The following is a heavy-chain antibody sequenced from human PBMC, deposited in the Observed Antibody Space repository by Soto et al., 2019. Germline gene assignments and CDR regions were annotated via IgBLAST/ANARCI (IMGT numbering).Heavy chain of an antibody. CDR2: ISGSGGST. V-gene: IGHV3-23*01. Sequence: GGSLRLSCAASGFTFSSYAMSWVRQAPGKGLEWVSAISGSGGSTYYADSVKGRFTISRDNSKNTLYLQMNSPRAEDTAVYYCAKNYDILTGPLIGWGQVSLVTVAS. CDR1: GFTFSSYA. J-gene: IGHJ1*01. CDR3: AKNYDILTGPLIG. D-gene: IGHD3-9*01.